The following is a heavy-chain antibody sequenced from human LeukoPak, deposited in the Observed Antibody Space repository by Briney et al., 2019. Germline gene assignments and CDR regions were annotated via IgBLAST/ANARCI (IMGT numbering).Heavy chain of an antibody. D-gene: IGHD5-12*01. CDR3: ARESDGVTLVATSI. J-gene: IGHJ4*02. V-gene: IGHV7-4-1*02. CDR2: INTNTGNP. Sequence: GGSVKVSCKASGYTFTGYYMHWVRQAPGQGLEWMGWINTNTGNPTYAQGFTGRFVFSLDTSVSTAYLQISSLKAEDTAVYYCARESDGVTLVATSIWGQGTLVTVSS. CDR1: GYTFTGYY.